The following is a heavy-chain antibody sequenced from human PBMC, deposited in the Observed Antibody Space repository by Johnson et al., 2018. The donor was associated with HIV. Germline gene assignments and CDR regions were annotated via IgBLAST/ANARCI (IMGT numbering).Heavy chain of an antibody. CDR3: AKEGSWTYPNAFDI. J-gene: IGHJ3*02. D-gene: IGHD3-10*01. V-gene: IGHV3-23*01. CDR2: VTGSDSNS. CDR1: GFTFSSYA. Sequence: VQLLESGGGLVQPGGSLRLSCAASGFTFSSYAMSWVRQAPGKGLQWVSTVTGSDSNSYYADSVKGRFAISRDDSKNTLFLQMNSLRAEDTAIYYCAKEGSWTYPNAFDIWGQGTMVTVSS.